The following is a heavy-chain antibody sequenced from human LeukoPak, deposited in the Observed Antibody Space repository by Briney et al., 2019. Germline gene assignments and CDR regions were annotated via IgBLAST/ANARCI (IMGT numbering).Heavy chain of an antibody. Sequence: SETLSLTCTVSGGSISSYYWSWIRQPPGKGLEWIGYIYYSGSTNYNPSLKSRVTISVDTSKNRFSLKLSSVTAADTAVYYCARALYPVIVATDHNWFDPWGQGTLVTVSS. CDR1: GGSISSYY. D-gene: IGHD5-12*01. J-gene: IGHJ5*02. V-gene: IGHV4-59*01. CDR2: IYYSGST. CDR3: ARALYPVIVATDHNWFDP.